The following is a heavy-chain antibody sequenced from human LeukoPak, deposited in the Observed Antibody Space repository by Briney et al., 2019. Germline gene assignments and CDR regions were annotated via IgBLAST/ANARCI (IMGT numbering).Heavy chain of an antibody. J-gene: IGHJ4*02. D-gene: IGHD6-19*01. CDR3: AKTGSGGWYAYYFDY. CDR1: GFTFSSYG. Sequence: GGSLRLSCAASGFTFSSYGMHWVRQAPGKGLEWVAVISYDGSNKYCADSVKGRFTISRDNSKNTLYLQMNSLRAEDTAVYYCAKTGSGGWYAYYFDYWGQGTLVTVSS. V-gene: IGHV3-30*18. CDR2: ISYDGSNK.